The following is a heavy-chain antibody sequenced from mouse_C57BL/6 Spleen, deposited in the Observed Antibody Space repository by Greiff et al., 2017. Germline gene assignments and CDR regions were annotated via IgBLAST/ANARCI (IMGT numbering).Heavy chain of an antibody. CDR2: IDPEDGET. D-gene: IGHD1-1*01. J-gene: IGHJ1*03. CDR3: ARDEVADWDFDV. Sequence: EVKLEESGAELVMPGASVKLSCTASGFNFKDYYMHWVKQRTEQGLEWLGRIDPEDGETKYAPNFQGKATITADTSSNTAYLQLSSLTSEDTYVYYCARDEVADWDFDVWGTGTTVTVSS. V-gene: IGHV14-2*01. CDR1: GFNFKDYY.